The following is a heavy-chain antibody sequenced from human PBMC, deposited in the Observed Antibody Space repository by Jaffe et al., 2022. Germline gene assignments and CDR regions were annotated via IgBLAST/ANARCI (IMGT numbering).Heavy chain of an antibody. Sequence: QVQLQQWGAGLLKPSETLSLTCAVYGGSFSGYYWSWIRQPPGKGLEWIGEINHSGSTNYNPSLKSRVTISVDTSKNQFSLKLSSVTAADTAVYYCARRATTVTHKNTYWYFDLWGRGTLVTVSS. D-gene: IGHD4-17*01. CDR3: ARRATTVTHKNTYWYFDL. CDR2: INHSGST. V-gene: IGHV4-34*01. CDR1: GGSFSGYY. J-gene: IGHJ2*01.